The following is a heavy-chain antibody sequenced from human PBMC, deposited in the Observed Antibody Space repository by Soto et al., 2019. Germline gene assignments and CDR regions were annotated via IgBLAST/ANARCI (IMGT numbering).Heavy chain of an antibody. CDR3: VMVDNYVTPTPQDV. D-gene: IGHD3-16*01. CDR1: GYIFVNYG. Sequence: QVQLVQSGDEVKKPGASVKVSCKASGYIFVNYGIAWVRQAPGQGLEWMGWISPYTGNTHSASKVQGRLTMTTDTATSTAYMDLRSLTSGDTAVYYCVMVDNYVTPTPQDVWGQGPTVTVSS. CDR2: ISPYTGNT. J-gene: IGHJ6*02. V-gene: IGHV1-18*01.